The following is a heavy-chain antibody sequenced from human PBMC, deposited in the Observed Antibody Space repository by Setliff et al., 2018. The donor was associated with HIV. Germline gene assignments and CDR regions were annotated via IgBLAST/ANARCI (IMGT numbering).Heavy chain of an antibody. Sequence: NPSETLSLTCTVSGGSISSSSYYWGWIRQPPGKGLEWIGSIYYSGSTYYNPSLKSRVTISVDTSKNQFSLNLNSVTAADTAVYYCATKPTGGKYYFDYWGQGTLVTVS. J-gene: IGHJ4*02. CDR2: IYYSGST. D-gene: IGHD7-27*01. CDR1: GGSISSSSYY. V-gene: IGHV4-39*07. CDR3: ATKPTGGKYYFDY.